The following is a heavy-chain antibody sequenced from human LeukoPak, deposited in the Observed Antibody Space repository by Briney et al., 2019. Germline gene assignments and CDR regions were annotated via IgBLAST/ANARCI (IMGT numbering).Heavy chain of an antibody. V-gene: IGHV3-53*01. CDR1: GFSVSAIY. Sequence: GGSLRLSCTVSGFSVSAIYLSWVRQVPGKGLQWVSGIYSAGTSFHAESLEGRFTVSRDFSKNILYLQMNSLRAEDTAVYYCAEGGGYSSGWYGYYYFDYWGQGTLVTVSS. J-gene: IGHJ4*02. D-gene: IGHD6-19*01. CDR2: IYSAGTS. CDR3: AEGGGYSSGWYGYYYFDY.